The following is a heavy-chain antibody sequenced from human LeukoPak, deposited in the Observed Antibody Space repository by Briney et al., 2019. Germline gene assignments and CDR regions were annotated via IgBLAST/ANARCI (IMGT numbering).Heavy chain of an antibody. CDR3: ARKSGSGNFPLDY. J-gene: IGHJ4*02. Sequence: GGSLRLSCAASGFTFGSYSMSWVRQAPGKGLEWVWVICAGGITTYYADSVKGRFTISRDNSKNTVFLQMSSLRAEDTALCYCARKSGSGNFPLDYWGQGTLVTVSS. CDR2: ICAGGITT. D-gene: IGHD3-10*01. CDR1: GFTFGSYS. V-gene: IGHV3-23*03.